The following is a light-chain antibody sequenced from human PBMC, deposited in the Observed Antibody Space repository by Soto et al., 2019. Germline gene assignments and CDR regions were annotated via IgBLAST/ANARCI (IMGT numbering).Light chain of an antibody. CDR3: SSLTSRTTLV. Sequence: QSVLTQPASVSGSPGQSITISCTGTNSDVGAFNYVSWYQHHPGKAPKLMIYDVINRPSGVSNRFSGSKSGNTASLTISGLQTEDEADYYCSSLTSRTTLVFGTG. J-gene: IGLJ1*01. V-gene: IGLV2-14*01. CDR1: NSDVGAFNY. CDR2: DVI.